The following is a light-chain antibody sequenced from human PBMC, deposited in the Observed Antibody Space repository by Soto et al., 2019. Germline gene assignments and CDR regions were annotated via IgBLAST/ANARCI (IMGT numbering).Light chain of an antibody. J-gene: IGKJ1*01. Sequence: EIVLTQSPGTLSLSPGERATLSCRASQSIRSHYLAWYQQKPGQAPRLLIYGASSRATGIPDRFSGSESGTDFTLSISRLEPEDFAVYYCQQYGSSGTFGQGTKVDIK. CDR2: GAS. CDR3: QQYGSSGT. V-gene: IGKV3-20*01. CDR1: QSIRSHY.